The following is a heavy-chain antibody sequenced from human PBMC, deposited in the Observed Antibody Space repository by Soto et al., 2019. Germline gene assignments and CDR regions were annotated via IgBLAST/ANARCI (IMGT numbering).Heavy chain of an antibody. CDR3: AGWDLAQDWFDP. D-gene: IGHD1-26*01. J-gene: IGHJ5*02. Sequence: ASMKVSCKASGYTFTSYGISWVRQAPGQGLEWMGWISAYNGNTNYAQKLQGRVTMATDTSTSTAYMELRSLRSDDTAVYYCAGWDLAQDWFDPWGQGTLVTVSS. CDR1: GYTFTSYG. CDR2: ISAYNGNT. V-gene: IGHV1-18*04.